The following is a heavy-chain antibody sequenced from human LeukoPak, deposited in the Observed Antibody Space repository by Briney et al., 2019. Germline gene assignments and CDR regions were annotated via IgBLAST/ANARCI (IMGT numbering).Heavy chain of an antibody. V-gene: IGHV3-7*01. D-gene: IGHD6-6*01. Sequence: GGSLRLSCAASGFTFSSYWMSWVRQAPGKGLEWVASIKQDGSEKFYVDSVKGRFTISRDNAKNLLSLQMNSLRAEDTAVYYCARSMTGYYYYAMDVWGQGTTVTVSS. CDR1: GFTFSSYW. J-gene: IGHJ6*02. CDR2: IKQDGSEK. CDR3: ARSMTGYYYYAMDV.